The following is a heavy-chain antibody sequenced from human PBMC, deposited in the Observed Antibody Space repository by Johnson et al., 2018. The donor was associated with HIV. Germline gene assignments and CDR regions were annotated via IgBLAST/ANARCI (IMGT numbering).Heavy chain of an antibody. Sequence: QVQLVESGGGVVQPGRSLRLSCAASGFTFSSYGMHWVRQAPGKGLEWVAVISYDGNNKYFADSVQGRFTISRDNSKNTLYLQMNSLRAEDTAVYYCAREFARFLEWFQTDGRAFDIWGQGTMVTVAS. CDR3: AREFARFLEWFQTDGRAFDI. D-gene: IGHD3-3*01. V-gene: IGHV3-30*19. CDR1: GFTFSSYG. CDR2: ISYDGNNK. J-gene: IGHJ3*02.